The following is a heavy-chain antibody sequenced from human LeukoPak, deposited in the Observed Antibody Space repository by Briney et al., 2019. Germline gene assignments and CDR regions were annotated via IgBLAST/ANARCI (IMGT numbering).Heavy chain of an antibody. D-gene: IGHD3-22*01. CDR2: ISAYNGNT. Sequence: GASVKVSCKASGYTFINYGITWVRQAPGQGLEWMGWISAYNGNTNYAQKLQGRVTMTTDTSSITAYMELRSLRSDDTAVYYCARWDYYDSRTFDIWGQGTMVTVSS. J-gene: IGHJ3*02. CDR1: GYTFINYG. CDR3: ARWDYYDSRTFDI. V-gene: IGHV1-18*01.